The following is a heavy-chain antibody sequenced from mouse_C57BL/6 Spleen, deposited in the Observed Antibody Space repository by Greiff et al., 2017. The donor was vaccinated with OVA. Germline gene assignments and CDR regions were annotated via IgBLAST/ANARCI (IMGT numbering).Heavy chain of an antibody. D-gene: IGHD2-4*01. CDR2: ISNGGGST. Sequence: EVQRVESGGGLVQPGGSLKLSCAASGFTFSDYYMYWVRQTPEKRLEWVAYISNGGGSTYYPDTVKGRFTISRDNAKNTLYLQMSRLKSEDTAMYYCARLDDYDGAWFAYWGQGTLVTVSA. CDR3: ARLDDYDGAWFAY. V-gene: IGHV5-12*01. CDR1: GFTFSDYY. J-gene: IGHJ3*01.